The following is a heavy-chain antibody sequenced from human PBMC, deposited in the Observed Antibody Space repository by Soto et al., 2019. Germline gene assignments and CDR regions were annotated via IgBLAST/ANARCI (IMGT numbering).Heavy chain of an antibody. CDR2: ISYDGTSK. CDR1: GFSFSRYG. D-gene: IGHD1-1*01. V-gene: IGHV3-30*18. CDR3: AKEYIRPLDY. J-gene: IGHJ4*02. Sequence: PGGSLRLSCAASGFSFSRYGMHWVCQTPGKGLEWVAVISYDGTSKYYADSVKGRFTISRDNSKNMLYMQMNSLRPEDTAVYYCAKEYIRPLDYWXQGTLVTVSS.